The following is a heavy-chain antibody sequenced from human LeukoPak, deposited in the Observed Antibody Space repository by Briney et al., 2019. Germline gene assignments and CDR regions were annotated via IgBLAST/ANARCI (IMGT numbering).Heavy chain of an antibody. J-gene: IGHJ2*01. V-gene: IGHV4-31*03. CDR3: ARRFGSRPRYYDL. Sequence: SETLSLTCTVSGGSISSGGYYWSWIRQHPGKGLEWIGYIYYSGSTYYNPSLKSRVTISVDTSKNQFSLKLSSVTAADTAVYYCARRFGSRPRYYDLWGRGTLVTVSS. D-gene: IGHD3-10*01. CDR1: GGSISSGGYY. CDR2: IYYSGST.